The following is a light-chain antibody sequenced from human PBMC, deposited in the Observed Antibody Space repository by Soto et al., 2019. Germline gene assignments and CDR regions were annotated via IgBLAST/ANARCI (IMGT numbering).Light chain of an antibody. CDR3: QKFGNVPGT. J-gene: IGKJ1*01. Sequence: DTQMTQSPSSLSASVGDRVTITCRASQGISNYLAWYQQKPWKGPKLLIYAASTLQSGVPSRFSGSGSGTDLTLTISSLQPEDVATYYCQKFGNVPGTFGQGTKVEIK. CDR1: QGISNY. CDR2: AAS. V-gene: IGKV1-27*01.